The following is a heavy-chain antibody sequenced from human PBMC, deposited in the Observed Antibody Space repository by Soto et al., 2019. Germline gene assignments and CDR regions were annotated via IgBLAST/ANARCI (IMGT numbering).Heavy chain of an antibody. D-gene: IGHD2-2*01. CDR1: GGTFRRFG. V-gene: IGHV1-69*06. CDR2: IIPGFNAT. CDR3: TKISGDCRSSRCGMDV. Sequence: QVQLVQSGAEVKKPGSSAKVSCKASGGTFRRFGINWVRQAPGQGPEWMGGIIPGFNATNYAQKFRGRVTITADISTSTAYMELSNLRSEDTDVYYCTKISGDCRSSRCGMDVWVQGTTVIVS. J-gene: IGHJ6*02.